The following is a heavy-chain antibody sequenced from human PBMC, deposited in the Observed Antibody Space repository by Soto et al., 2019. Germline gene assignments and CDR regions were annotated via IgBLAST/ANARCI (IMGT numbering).Heavy chain of an antibody. Sequence: PGGSLRLSCAASGFTFSSYSMNWVRQAPGKGLEWVSSISSSSSYIYYADSVKGRFTISRDNDKNSLYLQMNSLRAEDTAVYYCARDTYYGSGSGYYYGMDVWGQGTTVTSP. CDR2: ISSSSSYI. CDR3: ARDTYYGSGSGYYYGMDV. CDR1: GFTFSSYS. V-gene: IGHV3-21*01. D-gene: IGHD3-10*01. J-gene: IGHJ6*02.